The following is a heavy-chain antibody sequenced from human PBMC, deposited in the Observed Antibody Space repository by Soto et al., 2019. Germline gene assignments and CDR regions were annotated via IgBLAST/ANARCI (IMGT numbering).Heavy chain of an antibody. CDR3: AASIAARRRKYFDY. CDR2: IYYSGST. Sequence: QVQLQESGPGLVKPSETLSLTCTVSGGSISSYYWSWIRQPPGKGLEWIGYIYYSGSTNYNPSLKSRVTISVDTSKNQFSLKLSSVTAADTALYYCAASIAARRRKYFDYWGQGTLVTVSS. D-gene: IGHD6-6*01. CDR1: GGSISSYY. V-gene: IGHV4-59*01. J-gene: IGHJ4*02.